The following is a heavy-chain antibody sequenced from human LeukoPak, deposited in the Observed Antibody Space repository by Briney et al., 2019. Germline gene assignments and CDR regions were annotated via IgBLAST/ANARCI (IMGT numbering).Heavy chain of an antibody. CDR2: IYSGGST. V-gene: IGHV3-53*01. D-gene: IGHD2-2*02. CDR3: AKVVVPAAIPSRYFDY. CDR1: GFTVNSNY. Sequence: GGSLRLSCAASGFTVNSNYMNWVRQAPGRGLEWVSVIYSGGSTYYADSVKGRFTISRDNPKNTLYLQMNSLRAEDTAVYYCAKVVVPAAIPSRYFDYWGQGTLVTVSS. J-gene: IGHJ4*02.